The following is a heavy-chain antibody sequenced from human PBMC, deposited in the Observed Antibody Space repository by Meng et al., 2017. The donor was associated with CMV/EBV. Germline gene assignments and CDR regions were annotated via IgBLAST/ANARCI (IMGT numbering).Heavy chain of an antibody. CDR3: ARVGRTSCYDY. D-gene: IGHD2-2*01. J-gene: IGHJ4*02. CDR1: GGSISSGDYH. CDR2: IYYSGST. V-gene: IGHV4-30-4*08. Sequence: QVGLRGSGPGLVKPSQPLSLTGTVSGGSISSGDYHWTWIRQPPGKGLEWIGYIYYSGSTYYNPSLKSGVTISVDTSKNQFSPKLSSVTAADTAVYYCARVGRTSCYDYWGQGTLVTVSS.